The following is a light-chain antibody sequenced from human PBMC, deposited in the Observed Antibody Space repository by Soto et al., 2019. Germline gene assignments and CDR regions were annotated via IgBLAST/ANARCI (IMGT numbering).Light chain of an antibody. CDR2: RNN. Sequence: SVLTQPPSASGTPGQGVTISCSGSSSNIGSNYVYWYQQLPGTAPKLLIYRNNQRPSGVPDRFSGSKSGTSASLAISGLRSEDEADYYCAAWDDSLSGWVFGGGTQLT. CDR1: SSNIGSNY. CDR3: AAWDDSLSGWV. V-gene: IGLV1-47*01. J-gene: IGLJ3*02.